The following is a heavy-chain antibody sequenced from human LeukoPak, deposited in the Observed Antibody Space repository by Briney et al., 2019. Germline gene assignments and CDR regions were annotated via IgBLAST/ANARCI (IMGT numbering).Heavy chain of an antibody. J-gene: IGHJ4*02. CDR1: GYSFSSYW. D-gene: IGHD6-19*01. CDR3: ARQGRSGWYFDY. V-gene: IGHV5-51*01. CDR2: IFPGDSDT. Sequence: GESLKISFKGSGYSFSSYWIAWVRQMPGQGLEWMGIIFPGDSDTRYSPSFEGQVTISADKSIGTAYLHYSSLKASDTAIYYCARQGRSGWYFDYWGQGTLVTVSS.